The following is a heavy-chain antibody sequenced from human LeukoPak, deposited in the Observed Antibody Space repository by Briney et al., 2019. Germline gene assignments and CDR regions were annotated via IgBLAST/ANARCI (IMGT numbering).Heavy chain of an antibody. CDR2: IGTASET. Sequence: PGGSLRLSCAASGFTFSSFDMHWVRQPTGQGLEWVSAIGTASETYYPGSVEGRFTLSRDNAKNSLYLQMNSLTAGDTAVYYCARGPPRGKYYYMDVWGKGTTVTVSS. J-gene: IGHJ6*03. CDR1: GFTFSSFD. V-gene: IGHV3-13*01. D-gene: IGHD1-1*01. CDR3: ARGPPRGKYYYMDV.